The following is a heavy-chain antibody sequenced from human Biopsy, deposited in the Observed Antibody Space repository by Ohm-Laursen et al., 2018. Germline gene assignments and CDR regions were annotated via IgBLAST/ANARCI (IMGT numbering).Heavy chain of an antibody. CDR3: VLASFDY. J-gene: IGHJ4*02. CDR1: GYTFTTYY. V-gene: IGHV1-46*01. CDR2: INPGGNST. Sequence: PSVKVSCTASGYTFTTYYIHWVRQAPGQGLEWMGIINPGGNSTAYTQNFQGRVTMTWDTSTTTVYMELSSLRSEDTAVYYCVLASFDYWGQGTLVTVPS.